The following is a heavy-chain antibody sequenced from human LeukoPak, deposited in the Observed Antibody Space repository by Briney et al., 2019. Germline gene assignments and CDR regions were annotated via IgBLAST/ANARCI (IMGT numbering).Heavy chain of an antibody. V-gene: IGHV1-18*01. CDR1: GYTFSNYG. CDR2: IRGDNGNT. Sequence: ASVKVSCKASGYTFSNYGISWVRQAPGQGLEWVGWIRGDNGNTNYAQKLQGRVTMTTDTSTSTAYMELRSLGSDDTAVYYCARVDVVVAAYYFDYWGQGTLVTVSS. J-gene: IGHJ4*02. CDR3: ARVDVVVAAYYFDY. D-gene: IGHD2-15*01.